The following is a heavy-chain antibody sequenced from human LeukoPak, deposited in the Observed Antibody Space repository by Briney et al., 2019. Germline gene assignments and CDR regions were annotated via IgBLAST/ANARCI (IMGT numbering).Heavy chain of an antibody. J-gene: IGHJ5*02. V-gene: IGHV3-21*01. D-gene: IGHD2/OR15-2a*01. CDR3: ASFPQNSKGDNWFDP. CDR1: GFTFSSYS. CDR2: ISSSSSYI. Sequence: GGSLRPSCAASGFTFSSYSMNWVRQAPGKGLEWVSSISSSSSYIYYADSVKGRFTISRDNAKNSLYLQMNSLRAEDTAVYYCASFPQNSKGDNWFDPWGRGTLVTVSS.